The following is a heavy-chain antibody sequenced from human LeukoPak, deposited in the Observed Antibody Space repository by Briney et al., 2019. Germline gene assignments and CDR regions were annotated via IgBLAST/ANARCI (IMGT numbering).Heavy chain of an antibody. V-gene: IGHV3-23*01. CDR1: GITFNSSA. Sequence: GGSMRLSCAASGITFNSSAMSWARQAPGKGLEWVSGISGGGGSTYYADSVEGRFTISRDNSKNTLYLQMNSLRAEDTAVYYCAKGGGGYNYGLFDYWGQGTLVTVSS. CDR3: AKGGGGYNYGLFDY. CDR2: ISGGGGST. D-gene: IGHD5-24*01. J-gene: IGHJ4*02.